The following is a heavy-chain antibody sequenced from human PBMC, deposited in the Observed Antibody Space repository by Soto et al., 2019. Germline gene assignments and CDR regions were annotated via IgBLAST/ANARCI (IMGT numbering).Heavy chain of an antibody. D-gene: IGHD3-10*01. CDR1: GGSISSSSYY. J-gene: IGHJ4*02. V-gene: IGHV4-39*01. CDR3: ARHSRKGQLFGELSLDY. Sequence: QLQLQESGPGLVKPSETLSLTCTVSGGSISSSSYYWGWIRQPPGKGLEWIGSIYYSGSTYYNPSLKSRVTISVDTSKNQCSLKLSSVTAADTAVYYCARHSRKGQLFGELSLDYWGKGTLVTVSS. CDR2: IYYSGST.